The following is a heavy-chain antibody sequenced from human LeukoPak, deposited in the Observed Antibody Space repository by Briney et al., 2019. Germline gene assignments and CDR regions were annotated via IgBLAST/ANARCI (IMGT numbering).Heavy chain of an antibody. D-gene: IGHD3-10*01. V-gene: IGHV4-30-4*08. CDR1: GGSISSGDYY. CDR3: ARTSLGGAWFDP. J-gene: IGHJ5*02. CDR2: IYYNGST. Sequence: SETLSLTCTVSGGSISSGDYYWSWIRQPPGKGLEWIGYIYYNGSTYYNPSLKSRVTISVDTSKNQFSLKLSSVTAADTAVYYCARTSLGGAWFDPWGQGTLITVSS.